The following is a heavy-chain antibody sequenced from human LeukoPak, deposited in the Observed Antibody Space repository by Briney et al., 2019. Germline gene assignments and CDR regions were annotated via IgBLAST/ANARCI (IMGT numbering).Heavy chain of an antibody. CDR2: ISSSGSTI. J-gene: IGHJ4*02. V-gene: IGHV3-11*04. Sequence: GGSLRLSCAVSGFTFSDYYMSWIRQAPGKGLGWVSYISSSGSTIYYADSVKGRFTISRDNAKNSLYLQMNSLRAEDTAVYYCARDKYYYDSSCLWGYWNQGTLVTVSS. CDR3: ARDKYYYDSSCLWGY. D-gene: IGHD3-22*01. CDR1: GFTFSDYY.